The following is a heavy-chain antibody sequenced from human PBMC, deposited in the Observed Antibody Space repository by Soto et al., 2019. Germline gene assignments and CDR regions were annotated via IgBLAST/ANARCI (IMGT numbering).Heavy chain of an antibody. Sequence: ASVKVSCKASGYTFTSYGISWVRQAPGQGLEWMGWISAYNGNTNYAQKLQGRVTMTTDTSTSRAYMELRSLRSDDTAVYYCARVADFWCGLGIHWFDPWGQGTLVTVSS. D-gene: IGHD3-3*01. V-gene: IGHV1-18*01. CDR2: ISAYNGNT. CDR3: ARVADFWCGLGIHWFDP. J-gene: IGHJ5*02. CDR1: GYTFTSYG.